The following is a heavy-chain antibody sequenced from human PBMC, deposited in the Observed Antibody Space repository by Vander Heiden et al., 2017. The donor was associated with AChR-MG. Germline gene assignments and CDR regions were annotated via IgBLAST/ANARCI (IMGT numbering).Heavy chain of an antibody. Sequence: QVQLQQWGAGLLKPSETLSLTCAVYGGSFSGYYWSWIRQPPGKGLEWIGEINHSGSTNYNPSLKSRVTISVDTSKNQFSLKLSSVTAADTAVYYCATRRYYDSSGYYYKQKYYFDYWGQGTLVTVSS. V-gene: IGHV4-34*01. CDR1: GGSFSGYY. J-gene: IGHJ4*02. CDR2: INHSGST. D-gene: IGHD3-22*01. CDR3: ATRRYYDSSGYYYKQKYYFDY.